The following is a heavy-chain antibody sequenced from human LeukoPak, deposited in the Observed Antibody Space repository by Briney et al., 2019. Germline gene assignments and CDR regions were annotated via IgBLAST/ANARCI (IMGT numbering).Heavy chain of an antibody. V-gene: IGHV4-4*02. CDR3: AKDLYDSSGYALYFDY. CDR1: GGSISSSNW. Sequence: SETLSLTCAVSGGSISSSNWWSWVRQPPGKGLEWIGEIYHSGSTNYNPSLKSRVTISVDKSKNQFSLKLSSVTAADTAVYYCAKDLYDSSGYALYFDYWGQGTLVTVSS. CDR2: IYHSGST. D-gene: IGHD3-22*01. J-gene: IGHJ4*02.